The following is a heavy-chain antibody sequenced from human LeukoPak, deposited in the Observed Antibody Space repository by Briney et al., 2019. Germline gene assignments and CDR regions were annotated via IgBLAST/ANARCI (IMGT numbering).Heavy chain of an antibody. CDR3: ARGHSTSSSYFCNGMDV. J-gene: IGHJ6*02. Sequence: SQTLSLTCTVAGGSISSGGYRWSWIRQDPVMGLEWIGYIYYSGNTYYNPSLKSRANISVDTSKNQFSLRLSSVTAADTAVYYCARGHSTSSSYFCNGMDVWGQGTTVTVSS. V-gene: IGHV4-31*03. CDR1: GGSISSGGYR. CDR2: IYYSGNT. D-gene: IGHD6-6*01.